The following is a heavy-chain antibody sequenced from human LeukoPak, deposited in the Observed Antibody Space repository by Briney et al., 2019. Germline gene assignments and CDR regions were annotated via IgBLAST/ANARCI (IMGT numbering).Heavy chain of an antibody. Sequence: GGSLRLSCAASGFTFSGSAMHWVRQASGKGLEWVGRIRSKANSYATAYAASVKGRFTISRDDSKNTAYLQMNSLRAEDTAVYYCARAAVAGTLPGTTGRNYWGQGTLVTVSS. D-gene: IGHD6-19*01. CDR3: ARAAVAGTLPGTTGRNY. V-gene: IGHV3-73*01. CDR1: GFTFSGSA. CDR2: IRSKANSYAT. J-gene: IGHJ4*02.